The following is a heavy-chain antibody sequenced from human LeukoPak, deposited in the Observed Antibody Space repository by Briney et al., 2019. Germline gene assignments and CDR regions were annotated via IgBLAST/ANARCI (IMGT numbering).Heavy chain of an antibody. CDR3: ARNGPVDY. J-gene: IGHJ4*02. D-gene: IGHD1-1*01. CDR2: ISSGSSTI. Sequence: GGSLRLSCAASGFTLSTYAMNWVRQAPGRGLEWILYISSGSSTIYYADSVKGRFTISRDNAKNSLYLQMNSLRAEDTAVYYCARNGPVDYWGQGTLVTVSS. V-gene: IGHV3-48*01. CDR1: GFTLSTYA.